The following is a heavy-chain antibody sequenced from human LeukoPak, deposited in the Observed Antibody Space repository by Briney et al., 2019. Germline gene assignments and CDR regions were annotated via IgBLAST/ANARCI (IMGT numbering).Heavy chain of an antibody. CDR3: VRDLILVWTPGDDFDH. V-gene: IGHV3-74*01. J-gene: IGHJ4*02. Sequence: GGSLRLSCASTGMTFSRYGIHWVRQAPGKGLEWVSRINERATIISYADSVKGRFTISRENARNTLYLQMNSLTAEDTAVYYCVRDLILVWTPGDDFDHWGQGTLVTVSS. CDR2: INERATII. CDR1: GMTFSRYG. D-gene: IGHD3-16*01.